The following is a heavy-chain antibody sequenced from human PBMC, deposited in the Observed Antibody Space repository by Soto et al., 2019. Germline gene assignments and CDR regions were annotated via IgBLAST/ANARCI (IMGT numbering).Heavy chain of an antibody. Sequence: SETLSLTCTVYCGSFSSGDYYWSWIRQHPGKGLEWIGYIYYSGSTYYNPSLRSRVTISVDTSTKQFSLKLTSVTAADTALYYCARVFLYGDYWGWFDPWGQGTQVTVSA. D-gene: IGHD4-17*01. J-gene: IGHJ5*02. CDR2: IYYSGST. CDR3: ARVFLYGDYWGWFDP. V-gene: IGHV4-31*03. CDR1: CGSFSSGDYY.